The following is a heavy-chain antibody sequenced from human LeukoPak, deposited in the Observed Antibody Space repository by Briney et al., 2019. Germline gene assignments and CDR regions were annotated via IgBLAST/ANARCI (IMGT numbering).Heavy chain of an antibody. V-gene: IGHV3-48*03. CDR3: ARERMMGYNRFDP. J-gene: IGHJ5*02. D-gene: IGHD2-15*01. CDR2: ISSSGSTI. CDR1: GFTFSSYE. Sequence: PGGSLRLSCAASGFTFSSYEMSWVRQAPGKGLEWVSYISSSGSTIYYADSAKGRFTISRDNAKNSLYLQMNSLRAEDTAVYYCARERMMGYNRFDPWGQGTLVTVSS.